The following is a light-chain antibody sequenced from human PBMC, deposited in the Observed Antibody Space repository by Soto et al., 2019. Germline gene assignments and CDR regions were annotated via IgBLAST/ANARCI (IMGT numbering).Light chain of an antibody. Sequence: DVVMTQSPLSLPVTLGQPASISCRSSQSLVYSDGTNYLNWFQQRPGQSPRRLIYKVSNWDSGVSDRFSGSGSGTDFTRKICRVEAEAVGVYYCMQATNWSQTFGQGTQVEIK. CDR3: MQATNWSQT. J-gene: IGKJ1*01. CDR1: QSLVYSDGTNY. CDR2: KVS. V-gene: IGKV2D-30*01.